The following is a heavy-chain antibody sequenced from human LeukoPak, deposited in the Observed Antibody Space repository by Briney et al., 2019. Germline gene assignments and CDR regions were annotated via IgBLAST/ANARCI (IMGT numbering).Heavy chain of an antibody. V-gene: IGHV3-74*01. J-gene: IGHJ3*02. CDR3: TRVIYGGNHRDAFDI. D-gene: IGHD4-23*01. CDR2: INSDGSST. CDR1: GFTFSRYW. Sequence: GSLRLSCAASGFTFSRYWMHWVRQAPGKGLVWVSRINSDGSSTSYADSVKGRFTISRDNAKNTLYLQMNSLRAEDTAVYYCTRVIYGGNHRDAFDIWGQGTMVTVSS.